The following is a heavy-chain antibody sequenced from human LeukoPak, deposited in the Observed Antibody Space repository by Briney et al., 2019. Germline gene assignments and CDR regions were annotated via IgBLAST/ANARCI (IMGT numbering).Heavy chain of an antibody. Sequence: PRGSPRLSCAASGFTVSSNYMSWVRQAPGKGLEWVSVIYSGDSTYNGDSVKGRFTISRDNAKKSLFLQMNSLRAEDTAVYYCAKGPSAGAAAKRPLDYGGQATLATVSS. J-gene: IGHJ4*02. D-gene: IGHD6-13*01. CDR2: IYSGDST. CDR1: GFTVSSNY. CDR3: AKGPSAGAAAKRPLDY. V-gene: IGHV3-53*05.